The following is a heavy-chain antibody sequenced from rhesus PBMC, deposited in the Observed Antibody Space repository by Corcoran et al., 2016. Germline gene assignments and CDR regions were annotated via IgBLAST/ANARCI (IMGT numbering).Heavy chain of an antibody. J-gene: IGHJ5-1*01. CDR2: ISSDGRNK. CDR1: GCTFRIYG. V-gene: IGHV3-54*02. CDR3: SRFDV. Sequence: EEQMVESGGGLVQPGGSLRLSCAAAGCTFRIYGIHWVRQAPGKGLEVLAVISSDGRNKQYADSVKDRFTISRDNSNNILYLQMNNLKLEDTAVYYCSRFDVWGPGVLVIVSS.